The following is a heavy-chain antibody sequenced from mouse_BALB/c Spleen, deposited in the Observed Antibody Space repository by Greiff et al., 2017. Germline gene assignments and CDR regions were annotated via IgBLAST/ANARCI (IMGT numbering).Heavy chain of an antibody. J-gene: IGHJ3*01. V-gene: IGHV1S81*02. CDR2: INPSNGRT. D-gene: IGHD2-4*01. CDR3: ARPSTMITAPFAY. CDR1: GYTFTSYW. Sequence: QVQLQQSGAELVKPGASVKLSCKASGYTFTSYWMHWVKQRPGQGLEWIGEINPSNGRTNYNEKFKSKATLTVDKSSSTAYMQLSSLTSEDSAVYDCARPSTMITAPFAYWGQGTLVTVSA.